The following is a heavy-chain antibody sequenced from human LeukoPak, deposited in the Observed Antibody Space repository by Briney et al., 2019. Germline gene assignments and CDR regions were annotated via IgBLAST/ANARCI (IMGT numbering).Heavy chain of an antibody. V-gene: IGHV1-18*01. J-gene: IGHJ4*02. CDR1: GYTFTSYG. CDR3: VRDRGRSGGSCYGY. D-gene: IGHD2-15*01. Sequence: ASVKVSCTASGYTFTSYGISWVRQAPGQGLEWMGWISAYNGNTNYAQKLQGRVTMTTDTSTSTAYMELRSLRSDDTAVYYCVRDRGRSGGSCYGYWGQGTLVTVSS. CDR2: ISAYNGNT.